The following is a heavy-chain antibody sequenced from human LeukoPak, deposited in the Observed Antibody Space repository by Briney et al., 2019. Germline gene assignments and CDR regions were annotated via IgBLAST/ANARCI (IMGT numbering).Heavy chain of an antibody. CDR1: GGSISSGDYY. V-gene: IGHV4-30-4*01. CDR3: ARMPTRYDILTGYSYNWFDP. Sequence: SETLSLTCTVSGGSISSGDYYWSWIRQPPGKGLEWIGYIYYSGSTYYNPSLKSRVTISVGTSKNQFSLKLSSVTAADTAVYYCARMPTRYDILTGYSYNWFDPWGQGTLVTVSS. D-gene: IGHD3-9*01. CDR2: IYYSGST. J-gene: IGHJ5*02.